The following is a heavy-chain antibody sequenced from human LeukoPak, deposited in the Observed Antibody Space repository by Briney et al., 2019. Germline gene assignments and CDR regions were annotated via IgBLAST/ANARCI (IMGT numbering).Heavy chain of an antibody. CDR2: ISSSGSNI. V-gene: IGHV3-48*03. J-gene: IGHJ6*03. CDR1: GFIFSRYE. Sequence: GGSLRLSCGASGFIFSRYEMKWVRQAPGKGLEWVSYISSSGSNIYYADSVKGRFTISKDNAKNSLYLQMNSLRAEDTAVYYCARDRRMDVWGKGTSVTVSS. CDR3: ARDRRMDV.